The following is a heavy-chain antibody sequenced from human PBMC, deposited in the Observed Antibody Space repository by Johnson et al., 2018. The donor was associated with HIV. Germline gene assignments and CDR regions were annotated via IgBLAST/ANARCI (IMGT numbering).Heavy chain of an antibody. D-gene: IGHD3-22*01. CDR1: GFTFSDYY. CDR3: TTKDYYDSSGPLDI. CDR2: IKSKTDGGTT. Sequence: VQLVESGGGLVKPGGSLRLSCAASGFTFSDYYMSWIRQAPGKGLEWVGRIKSKTDGGTTDYAAPVKGRFTISRDDSKNTLYLQMNSLKTEDTAVYYCTTKDYYDSSGPLDIWGQGTMVTVSS. V-gene: IGHV3-15*01. J-gene: IGHJ3*02.